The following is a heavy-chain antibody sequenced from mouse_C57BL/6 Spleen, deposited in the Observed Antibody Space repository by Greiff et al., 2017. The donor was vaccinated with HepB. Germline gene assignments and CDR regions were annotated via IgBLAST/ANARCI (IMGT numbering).Heavy chain of an antibody. J-gene: IGHJ2*01. V-gene: IGHV3-6*01. D-gene: IGHD2-4*01. CDR2: ISYDGSN. CDR1: GYSITSGYY. Sequence: EVQLVESGPGLVKPSQSLSLTCSVTGYSITSGYYWNWIRQFPGNKLEWMGYISYDGSNNYNPSLKNRISITRDTSKNQFFLKLNSVTTEDTATYYCARRGGYDYDGFDYWGQGTTLTVSS. CDR3: ARRGGYDYDGFDY.